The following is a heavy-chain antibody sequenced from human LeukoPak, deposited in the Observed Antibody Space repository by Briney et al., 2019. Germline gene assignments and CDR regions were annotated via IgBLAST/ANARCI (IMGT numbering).Heavy chain of an antibody. V-gene: IGHV4-39*01. CDR3: ASSAWGHMDV. CDR1: GGSISSTNSY. Sequence: PSETLSLTCTISGGSISSTNSYWGWIRQTPGKGLEWIGTVYYSGSTYYNPSLNSRVSISGDTSTNQFSLRLNSVTAADTAVYLEASSAWGHMDVWDKGTTVIVSS. J-gene: IGHJ6*03. CDR2: VYYSGST. D-gene: IGHD1-26*01.